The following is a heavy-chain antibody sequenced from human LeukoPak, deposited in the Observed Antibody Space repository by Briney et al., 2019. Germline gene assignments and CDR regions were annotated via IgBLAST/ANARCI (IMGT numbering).Heavy chain of an antibody. D-gene: IGHD3-10*01. V-gene: IGHV4-39*07. Sequence: SETLSLTCTVSGGSISSSSYYWGWIRQPPGKGLEWIGSIYYSGSTNYNPSLKSRVTISVDTSKNQFSLKLSSVTAADTAVYYCARLGMVRGVMGVVYYFDYWGQGTLVTVSS. CDR1: GGSISSSSYY. J-gene: IGHJ4*02. CDR3: ARLGMVRGVMGVVYYFDY. CDR2: IYYSGST.